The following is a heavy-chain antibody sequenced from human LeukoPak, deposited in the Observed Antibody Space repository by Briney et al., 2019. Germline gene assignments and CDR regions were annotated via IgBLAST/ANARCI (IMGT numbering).Heavy chain of an antibody. CDR2: XIXXGGAT. CDR1: XXXFSRXX. D-gene: IGHD3-22*01. V-gene: IGHV3-23*01. CDR3: AKDGLYYDGSEHVYYFDS. J-gene: IGHJ4*02. Sequence: PGGSLRLSCAASXXXFSRXXXXXXXXXXXXXXXXVAXXIXXGGATXYADSVXXXXXIXXDXXXXTXYLQMNSLRAEDTALYYCAKDGLYYDGSEHVYYFDSWGQGTLVTVSS.